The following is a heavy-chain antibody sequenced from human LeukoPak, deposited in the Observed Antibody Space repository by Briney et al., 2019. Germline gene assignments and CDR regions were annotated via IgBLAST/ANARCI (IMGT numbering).Heavy chain of an antibody. CDR2: INHSGST. Sequence: SETLSLTCAVYGGSFSGYYWSWIRQPPGKGLEWIGEINHSGSTNYNPSLKSRVTISVDTSKNQFSLKLSSVTAADTAVYYCARRKHYDLWSGYSRPYNWFDPWGQGTLVTVSS. CDR1: GGSFSGYY. CDR3: ARRKHYDLWSGYSRPYNWFDP. J-gene: IGHJ5*02. D-gene: IGHD3-3*01. V-gene: IGHV4-34*01.